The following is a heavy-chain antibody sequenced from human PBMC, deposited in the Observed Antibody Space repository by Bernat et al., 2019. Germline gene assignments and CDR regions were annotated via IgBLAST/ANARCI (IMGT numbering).Heavy chain of an antibody. J-gene: IGHJ5*02. CDR1: GFTFSSYA. D-gene: IGHD6-13*01. CDR2: ISSNGGST. Sequence: EVQLVESGGGLVQPGGSLRLSCSASGFTFSSYAMHWVRQAPGKGLEYVSAISSNGGSTYYAASVKSRVTISRDNSKNTLYLQMSSLRAEDTAVYYCVRAPGVAPAWGQGTLVTVSS. CDR3: VRAPGVAPA. V-gene: IGHV3-64D*06.